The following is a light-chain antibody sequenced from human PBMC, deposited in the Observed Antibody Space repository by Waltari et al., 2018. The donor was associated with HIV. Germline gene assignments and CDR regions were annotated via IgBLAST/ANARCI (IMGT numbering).Light chain of an antibody. V-gene: IGKV1-5*03. CDR3: QQYESFSRT. CDR1: QTIGRW. J-gene: IGKJ1*01. CDR2: KAF. Sequence: IQLTQSPSPLSAFVGDRVTITCRASQTIGRWLAWHQQKPGRAPKLLIYKAFNLESGVPSRFRGSGSGTEFTLTISGLQPDDSAIYYCQQYESFSRTFGQGTKVEI.